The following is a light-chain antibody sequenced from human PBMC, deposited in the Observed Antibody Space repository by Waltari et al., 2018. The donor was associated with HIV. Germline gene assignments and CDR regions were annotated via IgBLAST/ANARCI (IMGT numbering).Light chain of an antibody. CDR2: KDS. CDR3: QSADSSGTWV. Sequence: SYELTQPPSVSVSPGQTARITCTGDALPKQYASWYQQKQGQAPVLVIYKDSERHSGIPERFSGSSSGTTVTLTISGVQAEDEADYYCQSADSSGTWVFGGGTKLTVL. J-gene: IGLJ3*02. CDR1: ALPKQY. V-gene: IGLV3-25*03.